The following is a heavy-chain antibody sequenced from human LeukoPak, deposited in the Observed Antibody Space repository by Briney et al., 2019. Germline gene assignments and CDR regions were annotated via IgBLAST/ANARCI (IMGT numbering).Heavy chain of an antibody. CDR3: ARDSFETDIDY. D-gene: IGHD1-14*01. CDR2: IKEDGSEK. V-gene: IGHV3-7*01. Sequence: PGGSLRLSCAASGFTVSSNYMSWVRQAPGKGLEWVGNIKEDGSEKYYVDSVKGRFTISRDNAKNSLYLQMNSLRAEDTAVYYCARDSFETDIDYWGQGTLVTVSS. CDR1: GFTVSSNY. J-gene: IGHJ4*02.